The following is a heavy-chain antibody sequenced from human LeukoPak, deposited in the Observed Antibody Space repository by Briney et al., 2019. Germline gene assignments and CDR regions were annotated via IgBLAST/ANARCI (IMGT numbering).Heavy chain of an antibody. CDR1: GFTVSSNY. V-gene: IGHV3-53*01. CDR2: IYSGGST. D-gene: IGHD3-22*01. Sequence: GGSLRLSCAASGFTVSSNYMSWLRQAPGKGLEGVSVIYSGGSTYYADSVKGRFTISRDNSKNTLYLQMNSLRAEDTAVYYCARDPFHDSSGPKGGPRDYWGQGTLVTVSS. J-gene: IGHJ4*02. CDR3: ARDPFHDSSGPKGGPRDY.